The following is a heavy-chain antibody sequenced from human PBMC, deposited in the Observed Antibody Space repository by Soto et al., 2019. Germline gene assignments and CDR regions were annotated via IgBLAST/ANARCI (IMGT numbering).Heavy chain of an antibody. J-gene: IGHJ6*04. CDR3: AASRGYDSSGYSGYYYGMDV. Sequence: PGGSLRLSCAASGFTFSSYWMSWVRQAPGKGLEWVANIKQDGSEKYYVDSVKGRFTISRDNAKNSLYLQMNSLRPDDTALYYCAASRGYDSSGYSGYYYGMDVWGKGTTVTVSS. D-gene: IGHD3-22*01. CDR2: IKQDGSEK. CDR1: GFTFSSYW. V-gene: IGHV3-7*03.